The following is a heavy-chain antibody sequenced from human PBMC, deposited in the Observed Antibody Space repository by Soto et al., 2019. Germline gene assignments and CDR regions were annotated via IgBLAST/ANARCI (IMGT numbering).Heavy chain of an antibody. J-gene: IGHJ4*02. Sequence: QVQLVESGGGVVQPGRSLRLSCEAAGFTFSSYGMHWVRQAPGKGLEWVAVISYGGSNKYYADSVKGRFTISRDNSKNTLYLQMTSQRAADTAVYYCAKDVYCSSTSCPLEDWGQGTVVTASS. CDR2: ISYGGSNK. CDR1: GFTFSSYG. CDR3: AKDVYCSSTSCPLED. D-gene: IGHD2-2*01. V-gene: IGHV3-30*18.